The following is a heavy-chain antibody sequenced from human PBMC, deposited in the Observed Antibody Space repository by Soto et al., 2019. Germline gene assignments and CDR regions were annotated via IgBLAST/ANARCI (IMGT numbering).Heavy chain of an antibody. CDR1: GFSLSNARMG. CDR3: ARGLHYYDSSGYYPFDY. CDR2: IFSNDEK. J-gene: IGHJ4*02. D-gene: IGHD3-22*01. V-gene: IGHV2-26*01. Sequence: QVTLKESGPALVKPTETLTLTCTVSGFSLSNARMGVSWIRQPPGKALEWLAHIFSNDEKSYSTSLKSRLTISKDTSKSQVVLTMTNMDPVDTATYYCARGLHYYDSSGYYPFDYWGQGTLVTVSS.